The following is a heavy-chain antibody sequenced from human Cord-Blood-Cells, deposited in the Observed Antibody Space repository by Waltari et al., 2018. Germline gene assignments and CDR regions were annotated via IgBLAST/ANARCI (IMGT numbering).Heavy chain of an antibody. CDR1: GYTFTSYD. CDR2: MNPNSGNT. Sequence: GASVKVSCKASGYTFTSYDINWVRQATGQGLEWMGWMNPNSGNTGYAQKFQGRVTITRNTSISTAYMELSSLRSEDTAVYYCARGLDCSGGSCYSWFDPWGQGTLVTVSS. J-gene: IGHJ5*02. V-gene: IGHV1-8*03. D-gene: IGHD2-15*01. CDR3: ARGLDCSGGSCYSWFDP.